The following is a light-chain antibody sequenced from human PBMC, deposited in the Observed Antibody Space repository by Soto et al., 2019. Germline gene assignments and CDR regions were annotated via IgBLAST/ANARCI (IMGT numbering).Light chain of an antibody. Sequence: EIALTPSPGSLSLSPGQRATLSCRASQSVDTTFFAWYQKKPGQAPRLLIYGASKRATGIPDRFIGSEAGTDFPLIISRLEPEDFAVYYCQQYMSSVTFGQGTKVEIK. V-gene: IGKV3-20*01. CDR3: QQYMSSVT. J-gene: IGKJ1*01. CDR2: GAS. CDR1: QSVDTTF.